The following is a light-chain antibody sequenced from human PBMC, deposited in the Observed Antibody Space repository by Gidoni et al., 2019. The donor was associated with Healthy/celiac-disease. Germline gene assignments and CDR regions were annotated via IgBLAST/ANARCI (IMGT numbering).Light chain of an antibody. V-gene: IGKV3-15*01. Sequence: EIVMTQSPATLSVSPGERATLSCRASQSVSSNLAWYQQKPGQAPRLLIYGASTRATGIPARFSGSGSGTEFTLTISSLQSEDCAVYYCQQYNNWPPSTFGQGTKLEIK. CDR3: QQYNNWPPST. CDR2: GAS. J-gene: IGKJ2*02. CDR1: QSVSSN.